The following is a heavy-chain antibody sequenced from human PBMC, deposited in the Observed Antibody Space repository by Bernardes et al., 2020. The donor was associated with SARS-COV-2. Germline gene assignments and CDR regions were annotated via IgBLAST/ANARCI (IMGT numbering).Heavy chain of an antibody. J-gene: IGHJ3*01. CDR1: GYTLTLYY. CDR2: IYPSTGGI. D-gene: IGHD1-26*01. V-gene: IGHV1-2*02. CDR3: VSVTWSQHDGFDV. Sequence: ASMEAFWEAFGYTLTLYYIDWVREAPGQGLEWMGWIYPSTGGINYAQNFQGRVTMTRDTSITTAYMELSGLRIDDTAVYYCVSVTWSQHDGFDVWGQGTVVTVSS.